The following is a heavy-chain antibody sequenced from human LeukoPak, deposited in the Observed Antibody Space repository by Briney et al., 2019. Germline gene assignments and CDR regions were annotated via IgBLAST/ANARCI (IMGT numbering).Heavy chain of an antibody. Sequence: GGSLRLSCAASGFTFTRYSMNWVRQTPGKGLEWVSAIHASGDTTYYADFVKGRFSISRDNSKNTLYLQMNSLRAEDAAVYYCAKDPNGDYVGTFDMWGLGTMVTVSS. CDR2: IHASGDTT. J-gene: IGHJ3*02. CDR3: AKDPNGDYVGTFDM. D-gene: IGHD4-23*01. V-gene: IGHV3-23*01. CDR1: GFTFTRYS.